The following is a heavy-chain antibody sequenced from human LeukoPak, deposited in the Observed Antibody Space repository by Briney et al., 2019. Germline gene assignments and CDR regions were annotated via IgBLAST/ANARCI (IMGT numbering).Heavy chain of an antibody. Sequence: ASVKVSCKASGYTFTGYYMHWLRQAPGQGLEWMGRINPNSGGTNYAQKFQGRVTMTRDTSISTAYMELSRLRSDDTAVYYCARDPSTVTTGTIYYYYYMDVWGKGTTVTVSS. V-gene: IGHV1-2*06. J-gene: IGHJ6*03. CDR2: INPNSGGT. CDR3: ARDPSTVTTGTIYYYYYMDV. D-gene: IGHD4-17*01. CDR1: GYTFTGYY.